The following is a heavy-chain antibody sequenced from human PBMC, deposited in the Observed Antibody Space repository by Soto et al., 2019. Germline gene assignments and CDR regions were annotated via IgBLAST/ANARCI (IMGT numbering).Heavy chain of an antibody. Sequence: QVQLQQWGAGLLKPSETLSLTCAVYGGSLSGYQWSWIRQTPGKGLEWIGEINDSGHINYNPSLKSRVTILQVTPRKQIYLKLSAVTAVESAVYYCARGLILWFGAFSRRGGYSYALDVWGKGTTVAVSS. CDR1: GGSLSGYQ. D-gene: IGHD3-10*01. J-gene: IGHJ6*04. V-gene: IGHV4-34*01. CDR2: INDSGHI. CDR3: ARGLILWFGAFSRRGGYSYALDV.